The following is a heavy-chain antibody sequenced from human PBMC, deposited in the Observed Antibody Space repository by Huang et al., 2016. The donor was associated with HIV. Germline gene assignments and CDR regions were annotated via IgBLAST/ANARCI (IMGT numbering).Heavy chain of an antibody. CDR1: GYTFTSYS. CDR2: INTNTGNP. J-gene: IGHJ4*02. V-gene: IGHV7-4-1*02. D-gene: IGHD3-3*01. CDR3: ASSPREVFGVFDY. Sequence: QVQLVQSGSELKKPGASVKFSCKASGYTFTSYSMNWLRQAPGPGVECMGWINTNTGNPTYAKGFTGRFVFSLDTSVSTAYLQISSLKAGDTAVYYCASSPREVFGVFDYWGQGTLVTVSS.